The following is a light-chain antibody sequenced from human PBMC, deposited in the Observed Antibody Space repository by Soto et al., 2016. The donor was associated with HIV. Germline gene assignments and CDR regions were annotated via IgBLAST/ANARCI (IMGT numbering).Light chain of an antibody. CDR3: QAWDSSTVV. CDR1: RLGDKY. J-gene: IGLJ2*01. V-gene: IGLV3-1*01. Sequence: SYDLTQPPSVSVSPGQTVSITCSGDRLGDKYACWYQQKPGQSPVMVIHQDTKRPSGIPERFSGSNSGNTATLTISGTQAVDEGDYYCQAWDSSTVVFGGGTEADRR. CDR2: QDT.